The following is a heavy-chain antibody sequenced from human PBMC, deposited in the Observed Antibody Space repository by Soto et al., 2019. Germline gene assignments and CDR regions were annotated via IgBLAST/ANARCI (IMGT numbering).Heavy chain of an antibody. CDR1: GGSISSGGYY. CDR3: GRSKWLAPFDY. J-gene: IGHJ4*02. D-gene: IGHD6-19*01. Sequence: SETLSLTCTVSGGSISSGGYYWSWIRQPPGKGLEWIGYIYYSGSTNYNPSLKSRVTISVDTSKNQFSLKLSSVTAADTAVYYCGRSKWLAPFDYWGQGTLVTVSS. CDR2: IYYSGST. V-gene: IGHV4-61*08.